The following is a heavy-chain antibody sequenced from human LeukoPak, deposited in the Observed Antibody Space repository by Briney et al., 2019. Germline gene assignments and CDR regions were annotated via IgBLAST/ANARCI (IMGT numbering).Heavy chain of an antibody. CDR2: IYTSGST. V-gene: IGHV4-4*07. J-gene: IGHJ5*02. Sequence: PSETLSLTCTVSGGSISSYYWSWIRQPAGKGLEWIGRIYTSGSTIYNPSPKSRVTMSVDTSKNQFSLKLSSVTAADTAVYYCAREGYYDSSGYYYVWWFDPWGQGTLVTVSS. CDR1: GGSISSYY. D-gene: IGHD3-22*01. CDR3: AREGYYDSSGYYYVWWFDP.